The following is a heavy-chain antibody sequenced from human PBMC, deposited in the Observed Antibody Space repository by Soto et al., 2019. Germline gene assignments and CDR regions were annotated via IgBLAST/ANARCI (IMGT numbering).Heavy chain of an antibody. CDR1: GYTFTSYA. D-gene: IGHD3-10*01. J-gene: IGHJ4*02. V-gene: IGHV1-3*01. CDR3: ARDQGYGSGSYYYFDY. Sequence: ASVKVSCKASGYTFTSYAMHWVRQAPGQRLEWMGWINAGNGNTKYSQKFQGRVTITRDTSASTAYMEQSSLRCEDTAVYYCARDQGYGSGSYYYFDYWGQGTLVTVSS. CDR2: INAGNGNT.